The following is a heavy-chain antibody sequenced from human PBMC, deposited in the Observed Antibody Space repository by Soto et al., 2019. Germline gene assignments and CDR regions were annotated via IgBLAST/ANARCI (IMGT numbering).Heavy chain of an antibody. CDR2: ISYDGSNK. V-gene: IGHV3-30-3*01. CDR3: ARGVGATWFDP. CDR1: GFTFSSYA. D-gene: IGHD1-26*01. Sequence: QVQLVESGGGVVQPGRSLRLSCAASGFTFSSYAMHWVRQAPGKGLEWVAVISYDGSNKYYADSVKGRFTISRDNPKNTLYLQMNSLRAEDTAVYYCARGVGATWFDPWGQGTLVTVSS. J-gene: IGHJ5*02.